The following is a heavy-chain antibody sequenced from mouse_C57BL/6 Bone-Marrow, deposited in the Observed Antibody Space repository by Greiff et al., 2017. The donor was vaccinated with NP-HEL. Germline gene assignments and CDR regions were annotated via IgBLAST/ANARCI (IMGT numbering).Heavy chain of an antibody. CDR1: GYTFTSYG. Sequence: QVQLQQSGAELARPGASVKLSCKASGYTFTSYGISWVKQRTGQGLEWIGEIYPRSGNTYYNEKFKGKATLTADKSSNTAYMELRSLTSEDSAVYFCARWGTTVVAYWYFDVWGTGTTVTVSS. D-gene: IGHD1-1*01. J-gene: IGHJ1*03. CDR2: IYPRSGNT. V-gene: IGHV1-81*01. CDR3: ARWGTTVVAYWYFDV.